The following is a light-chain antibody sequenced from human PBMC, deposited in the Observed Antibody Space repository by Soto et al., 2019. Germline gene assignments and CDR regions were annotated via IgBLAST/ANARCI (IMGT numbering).Light chain of an antibody. CDR2: GAS. CDR1: QSVSSN. V-gene: IGKV3-15*01. J-gene: IGKJ4*01. Sequence: EIVMTQSPATLSVSPGERATLSCRASQSVSSNLAWYQQKPGQAPRLLIYGASTRATGIPARFSGSGSGTEFTLTISSLQSEDFEVYYCQQYNNWPRAFGGGTKVDIX. CDR3: QQYNNWPRA.